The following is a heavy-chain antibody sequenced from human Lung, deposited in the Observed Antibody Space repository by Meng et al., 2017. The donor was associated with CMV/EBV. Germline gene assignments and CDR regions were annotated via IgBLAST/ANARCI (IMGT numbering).Heavy chain of an antibody. V-gene: IGHV3-15*01. D-gene: IGHD4-17*01. CDR1: GFTFSNAW. CDR3: TTDAPSYDYGDYALDY. Sequence: ESLKISCAASGFTFSNAWMSWVRQAPGKGLEWVGRIKSKTDGGTTDYAAPVKGRFTISRDDSKNTLYLQMNSLKTEDTAVYYCTTDAPSYDYGDYALDYWGQGTLVTVSS. CDR2: IKSKTDGGTT. J-gene: IGHJ4*02.